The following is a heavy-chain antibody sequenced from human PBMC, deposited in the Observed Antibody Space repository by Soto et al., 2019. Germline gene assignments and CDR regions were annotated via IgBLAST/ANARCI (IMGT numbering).Heavy chain of an antibody. CDR1: GFSLTTSGVG. J-gene: IGHJ4*02. CDR2: IYWDDDK. D-gene: IGHD3-3*01. Sequence: QIILNESGPTVVRPTETLTLTCRFSGFSLTTSGVGVGWVRQSPGKAPEWLALIYWDDDKRYSESLKSRLTITKDTSKNQVVLTVANLDPTDTATYYCAHRVLRTVFGLVTTTAIYFDFWGQGTPVAVSS. CDR3: AHRVLRTVFGLVTTTAIYFDF. V-gene: IGHV2-5*02.